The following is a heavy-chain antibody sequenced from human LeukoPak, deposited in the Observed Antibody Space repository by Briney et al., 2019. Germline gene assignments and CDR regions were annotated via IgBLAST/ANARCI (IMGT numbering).Heavy chain of an antibody. V-gene: IGHV1-24*01. CDR2: FDPEDGET. CDR1: GYTLTELS. Sequence: ASVKVSCKVSGYTLTELSMHWVRQAPGKGLEWMGRFDPEDGETIYAQKFQGRVTMTKDTSTDTAYMELSSLRSEDTAVYYCATEGFGTHNWNYNDYWGQGTLVTVSS. J-gene: IGHJ4*02. CDR3: ATEGFGTHNWNYNDY. D-gene: IGHD1-20*01.